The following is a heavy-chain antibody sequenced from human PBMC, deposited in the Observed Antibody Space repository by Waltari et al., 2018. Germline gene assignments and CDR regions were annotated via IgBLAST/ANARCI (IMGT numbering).Heavy chain of an antibody. CDR3: ARDSRDSYDSSGYYNLFFYY. CDR1: GGSISSGGYY. V-gene: IGHV3-23*01. CDR2: ISGSGGST. Sequence: VQLQESGPGLVKPSQTLSLTCTVSGGSISSGGYYWSWIRQHPGTGLGWVSAISGSGGSTYYADAVKGRFTMSRDNSKNTLYLQMNNLRAEDTAVYYCARDSRDSYDSSGYYNLFFYYWGQGTLVTVSS. J-gene: IGHJ4*02. D-gene: IGHD3-22*01.